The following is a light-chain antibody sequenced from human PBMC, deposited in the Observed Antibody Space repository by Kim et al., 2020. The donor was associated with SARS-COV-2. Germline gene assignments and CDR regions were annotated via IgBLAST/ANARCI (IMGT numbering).Light chain of an antibody. CDR2: ELT. Sequence: QSALTQPASVSGSPGQSITISCTGTSSDIDDYNYVSWYQQHPGKAPKLMIYELTKRPSGVSYRFSGSKSGNTASLTISGLQAEDEADYYCSSYTSSSGLMVFGGGTQLTVL. V-gene: IGLV2-14*01. J-gene: IGLJ3*02. CDR1: SSDIDDYNY. CDR3: SSYTSSSGLMV.